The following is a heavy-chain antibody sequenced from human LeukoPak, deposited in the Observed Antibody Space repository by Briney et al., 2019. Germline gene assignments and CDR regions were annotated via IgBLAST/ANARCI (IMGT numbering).Heavy chain of an antibody. CDR3: ARGYCSGGSCYSYYYYNYMDV. D-gene: IGHD2-15*01. J-gene: IGHJ6*03. CDR1: GGFISSYY. V-gene: IGHV4-59*12. CDR2: IYYSGCA. Sequence: SETLSLTCTVTGGFISSYYWGWIRQPPARGGAGIGNIYYSGCAYYNPSLKSRVTISVDTSKNQFSLKLSSVTAADTAVYYCARGYCSGGSCYSYYYYNYMDVWGKGTTVTVSS.